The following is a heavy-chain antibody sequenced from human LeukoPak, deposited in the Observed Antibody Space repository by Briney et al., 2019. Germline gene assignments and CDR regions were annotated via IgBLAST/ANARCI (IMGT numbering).Heavy chain of an antibody. Sequence: TGRCLRLSCAASGFTFSSYGMHWVRQAPGKGLEWVSDLYPGGNTHYADSVKGRFTISRDSSKNTLFLQMNSLRPEDTAVYYCARDTGGSGSYYNRGYYYYYGMDVWGQGTTVTVS. CDR3: ARDTGGSGSYYNRGYYYYYGMDV. D-gene: IGHD3-10*01. V-gene: IGHV3-66*01. CDR1: GFTFSSYG. J-gene: IGHJ6*02. CDR2: LYPGGNT.